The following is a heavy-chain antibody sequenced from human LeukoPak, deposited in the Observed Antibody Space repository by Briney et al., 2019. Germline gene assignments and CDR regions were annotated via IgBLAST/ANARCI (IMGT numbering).Heavy chain of an antibody. V-gene: IGHV4-4*02. CDR3: ARDRPYSSSWYWFDP. CDR2: IYHSGST. Sequence: SETLSLTCAVSGGSISSSNWWSWVRQPPGKGLEWIGEIYHSGSTNYNPSLKSRVTISVDKSKNQFSLKLSSVTAADTAVYYCARDRPYSSSWYWFDPWGQGTLVTVS. J-gene: IGHJ5*02. CDR1: GGSISSSNW. D-gene: IGHD6-13*01.